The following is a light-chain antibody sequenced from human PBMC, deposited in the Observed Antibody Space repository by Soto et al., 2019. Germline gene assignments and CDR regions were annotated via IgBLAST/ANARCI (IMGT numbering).Light chain of an antibody. CDR3: QQHNGYSERM. Sequence: IQMTQSPSTLSASVGDRVIITCRASQDISGWLAWYQQKPGKAPKLLVFDASSLEDGVPSRFSGSGSGTEFTLTISSLQPDDFATYYCQQHNGYSERMFGQGTKVDNK. CDR2: DAS. J-gene: IGKJ1*01. V-gene: IGKV1-5*01. CDR1: QDISGW.